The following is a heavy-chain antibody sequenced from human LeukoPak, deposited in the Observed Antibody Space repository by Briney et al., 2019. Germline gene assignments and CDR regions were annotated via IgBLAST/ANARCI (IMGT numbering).Heavy chain of an antibody. CDR2: ISSSSSYI. J-gene: IGHJ4*02. CDR3: ARDPSYYYDSSGYYPPDY. D-gene: IGHD3-22*01. V-gene: IGHV3-21*01. CDR1: GFTFSSYS. Sequence: GGSLRLSCAASGFTFSSYSMNWVRQAPGKGLEWVSSISSSSSYIYYADSVKGRFTISRDNAKNSLYLRMNSLRAEDTAVYYCARDPSYYYDSSGYYPPDYWGQGTLVTVSS.